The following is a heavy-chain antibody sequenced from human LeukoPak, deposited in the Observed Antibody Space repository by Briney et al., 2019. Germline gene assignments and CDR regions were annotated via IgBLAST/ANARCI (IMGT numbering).Heavy chain of an antibody. Sequence: GESLKISCKGSGYSFTSYWIGWVRQMPGKGLEWMGIIYPDDSDTTYSQSFQGQVTISADKSISTAYLQWSSLKASDTAMYYCARAPLLEWPPGCFDYWGQGTLVTVSS. CDR1: GYSFTSYW. CDR3: ARAPLLEWPPGCFDY. J-gene: IGHJ4*02. D-gene: IGHD3-3*01. CDR2: IYPDDSDT. V-gene: IGHV5-51*01.